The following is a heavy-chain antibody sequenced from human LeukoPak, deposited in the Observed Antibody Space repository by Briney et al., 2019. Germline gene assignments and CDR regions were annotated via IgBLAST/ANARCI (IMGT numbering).Heavy chain of an antibody. CDR1: GYSFTNYW. Sequence: GESLKISCKGSGYSFTNYWIGWVRQMPGKGLEWLGIIYPGDSDVRYNPSFQGQLTISGDKSISTAYLQWSSLKASDTAMYYCARGNHCGSTSCALDYWGQGTLVTVSS. CDR2: IYPGDSDV. J-gene: IGHJ4*02. D-gene: IGHD2-2*01. CDR3: ARGNHCGSTSCALDY. V-gene: IGHV5-51*01.